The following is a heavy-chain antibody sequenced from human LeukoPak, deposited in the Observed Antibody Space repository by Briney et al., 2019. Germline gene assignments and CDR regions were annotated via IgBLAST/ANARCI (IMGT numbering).Heavy chain of an antibody. D-gene: IGHD3-22*01. CDR3: ARGGGYDSSGYYDH. Sequence: GGSLRLSCVASGFTFDDYGMSWVRQAPGKGLEWVSGFNWNGGSTSYADSVKGRFTIYRHKAKNCLYLKMNSLRAEDTALYHCARGGGYDSSGYYDHWGQGTLVIVSS. V-gene: IGHV3-20*01. CDR2: FNWNGGST. J-gene: IGHJ5*02. CDR1: GFTFDDYG.